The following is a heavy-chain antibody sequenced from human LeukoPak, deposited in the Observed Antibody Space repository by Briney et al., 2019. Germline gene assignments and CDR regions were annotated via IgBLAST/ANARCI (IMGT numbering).Heavy chain of an antibody. CDR2: INTRSTYT. D-gene: IGHD3-3*01. V-gene: IGHV3-21*01. CDR3: ARVAPTSRSGFSPYYYMDV. Sequence: PGGSLRLSCAASGFAFSSYSMTWVRRAPGKGLEWVSSINTRSTYTYYADSVKGRFAISRDNAKNSLYLQMNSLRAEDTAVYYCARVAPTSRSGFSPYYYMDVWGKGTTVTVSS. J-gene: IGHJ6*03. CDR1: GFAFSSYS.